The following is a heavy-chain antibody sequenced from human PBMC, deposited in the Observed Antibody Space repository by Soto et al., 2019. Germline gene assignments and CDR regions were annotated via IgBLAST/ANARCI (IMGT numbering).Heavy chain of an antibody. CDR2: IYYSGST. CDR1: GGSVSSGSYY. CDR3: ARDQLYYNDISGRPLNAFDV. Sequence: PSETLSLTCTVSGGSVSSGSYYWSWIRQPPGKGLECVGYIYYSGSTNYNPSLKSRVTISVDTSKNQFSLKLSSVTAADTAVYYCARDQLYYNDISGRPLNAFDVWGQGTMVTVSS. J-gene: IGHJ3*01. V-gene: IGHV4-61*01. D-gene: IGHD3-22*01.